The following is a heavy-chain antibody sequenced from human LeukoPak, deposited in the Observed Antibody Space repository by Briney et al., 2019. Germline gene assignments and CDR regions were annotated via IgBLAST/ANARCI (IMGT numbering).Heavy chain of an antibody. Sequence: PGGSLRLSCAASGFTFGDWWVSWVRQAPGKGLEWVANINQNGSAKYYVASVKGRFTISRDNAENSLSLQMSSLRGEDTAVYYCAKGGGTWGFAYWGQGALVTVSS. CDR1: GFTFGDWW. CDR3: AKGGGTWGFAY. D-gene: IGHD1-14*01. V-gene: IGHV3-7*01. CDR2: INQNGSAK. J-gene: IGHJ4*02.